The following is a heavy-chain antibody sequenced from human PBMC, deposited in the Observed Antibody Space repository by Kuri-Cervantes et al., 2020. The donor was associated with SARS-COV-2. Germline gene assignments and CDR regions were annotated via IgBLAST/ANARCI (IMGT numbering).Heavy chain of an antibody. CDR2: IYWDDDK. D-gene: IGHD3-10*01. V-gene: IGHV2-5*02. Sequence: TLSLTCSVSGYSISSGFYWAWIRQPPGKALEWLALIYWDDDKRYSPSLKSRLTITKDTSKNQVVLTMTNMDPVDTATYYCAHRPFYGSGSFDPWGQGTLVTVSS. CDR1: GYSISSGFY. CDR3: AHRPFYGSGSFDP. J-gene: IGHJ5*02.